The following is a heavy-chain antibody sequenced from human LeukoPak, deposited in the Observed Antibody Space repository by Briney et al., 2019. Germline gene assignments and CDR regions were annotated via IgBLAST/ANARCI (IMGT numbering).Heavy chain of an antibody. J-gene: IGHJ4*02. Sequence: PGGSLRLSCAASGFSLSNYWMRWVRPAPGKGLGWVSHILSDGTTTCNADSVEGRFTISRETAKNTLYLQMNSLRVDDTAIYYCAREVAVGYCSSTTCYADDHWGQGTLVTVSS. CDR1: GFSLSNYW. V-gene: IGHV3-74*01. CDR2: ILSDGTTT. D-gene: IGHD2-2*01. CDR3: AREVAVGYCSSTTCYADDH.